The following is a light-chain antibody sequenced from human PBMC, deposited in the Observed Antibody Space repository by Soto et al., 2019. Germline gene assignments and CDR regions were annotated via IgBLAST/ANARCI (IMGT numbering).Light chain of an antibody. CDR3: QQRSNWL. J-gene: IGKJ4*01. CDR1: QSVSSY. CDR2: DAS. Sequence: EIVLTQSPATLSLSPGERATLSCRASQSVSSYLAWYQQKPGQAPRLLIYDASNRATGIRARFSGSVSGTDFTLTISSLEPEDFAVYYCQQRSNWLFGGGTKVEIK. V-gene: IGKV3-11*01.